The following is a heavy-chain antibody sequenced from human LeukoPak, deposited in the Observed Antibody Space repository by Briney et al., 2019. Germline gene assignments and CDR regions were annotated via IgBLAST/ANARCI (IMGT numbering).Heavy chain of an antibody. Sequence: GPVKVSCKASGYTFTDYYIHWVRQAPGQGLEGMVWINPNSGGSNYAQKFQGRVTLTRDTSISTAYMELSRLRSDDTAVYYCARSLIRASFSGSYPSYWGQGTLVTVSS. CDR1: GYTFTDYY. D-gene: IGHD1-26*01. J-gene: IGHJ4*02. V-gene: IGHV1-2*02. CDR2: INPNSGGS. CDR3: ARSLIRASFSGSYPSY.